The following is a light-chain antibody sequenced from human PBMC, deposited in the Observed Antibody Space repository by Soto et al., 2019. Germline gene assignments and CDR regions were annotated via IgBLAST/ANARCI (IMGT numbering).Light chain of an antibody. CDR3: QQYGSSPLT. J-gene: IGKJ4*01. CDR1: QSVSSSY. Sequence: EIVLTQSPDTLSLSPGERATISCRASQSVSSSYLAWYQQKPGQAPRLLIYGASSRATGIPDRFSGSGSGTDFTLTISRLEPEDFAVYYCQQYGSSPLTFGGGTKVDIK. V-gene: IGKV3-20*01. CDR2: GAS.